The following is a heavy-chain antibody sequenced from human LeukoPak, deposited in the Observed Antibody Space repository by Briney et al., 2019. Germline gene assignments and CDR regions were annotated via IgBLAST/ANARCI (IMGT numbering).Heavy chain of an antibody. CDR3: ATSALAASGTFSY. CDR2: ISAYNGNT. J-gene: IGHJ4*02. V-gene: IGHV1-18*01. D-gene: IGHD6-13*01. Sequence: ASVNVSCKASGYTFTSHGINWVRQAPGQGLEWMGWISAYNGNTNYAQKFQGGVTMTTDTSTTTAYIELRSLRSDDTAPYYCATSALAASGTFSYWGQGTPVTVSS. CDR1: GYTFTSHG.